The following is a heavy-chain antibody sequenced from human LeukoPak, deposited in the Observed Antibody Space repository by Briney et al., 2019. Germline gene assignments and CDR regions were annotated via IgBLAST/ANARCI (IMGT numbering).Heavy chain of an antibody. CDR3: AIDTGRNYFDY. J-gene: IGHJ4*02. CDR2: ISGSGGST. D-gene: IGHD1-14*01. Sequence: GGSLRLSCAASGFTFSSYGMSWVRQAPGKGLEWVSAISGSGGSTYYADSVKGRFTISRDNSKNTLYLQMNSLRAEDTAVYYCAIDTGRNYFDYWGQGTLVTVSS. CDR1: GFTFSSYG. V-gene: IGHV3-23*01.